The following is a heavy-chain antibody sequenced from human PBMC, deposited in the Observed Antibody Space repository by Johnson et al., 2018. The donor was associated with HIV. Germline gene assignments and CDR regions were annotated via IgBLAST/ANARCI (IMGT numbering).Heavy chain of an antibody. V-gene: IGHV3-30*02. Sequence: QVQLVESGGGVVQPGGSLRLSRAASGFTFSSYGMHWVRQAPGQGLAWVAFIRYDGSKKYYVDSVTGRFTIPRDNSKNTLYLQMNSLRAEDTAVYYCAKAWSVLEWLSLHAFDIWGQGTMVTVSS. CDR2: IRYDGSKK. J-gene: IGHJ3*02. CDR3: AKAWSVLEWLSLHAFDI. D-gene: IGHD3-3*01. CDR1: GFTFSSYG.